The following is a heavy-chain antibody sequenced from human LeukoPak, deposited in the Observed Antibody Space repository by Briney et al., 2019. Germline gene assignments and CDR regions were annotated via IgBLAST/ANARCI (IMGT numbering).Heavy chain of an antibody. CDR3: ARGFDYGAVY. Sequence: SETLSLTCTVSGGSISSYYWSWIRQPPGKGLEWIGYIHYSGSTNYNPSLKSRVTISVDTSKNQFSLKLSSVTAADTAVYYCARGFDYGAVYWGQGTLVTVSS. CDR1: GGSISSYY. J-gene: IGHJ4*02. V-gene: IGHV4-59*01. D-gene: IGHD4-17*01. CDR2: IHYSGST.